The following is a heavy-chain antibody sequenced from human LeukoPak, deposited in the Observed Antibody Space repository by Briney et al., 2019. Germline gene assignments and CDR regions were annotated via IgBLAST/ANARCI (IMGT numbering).Heavy chain of an antibody. Sequence: ASVKVSCKASGYTFTVYHMHGGRQAPGQGLEWMGWINTNNGGTNYAQKFQGRVTMTRDTSISTGYMELSRLTSDDTAVYYCTSNSDTRAYYAFDFWGQGTMVTVSS. J-gene: IGHJ3*01. V-gene: IGHV1-2*02. CDR1: GYTFTVYH. D-gene: IGHD3-22*01. CDR2: INTNNGGT. CDR3: TSNSDTRAYYAFDF.